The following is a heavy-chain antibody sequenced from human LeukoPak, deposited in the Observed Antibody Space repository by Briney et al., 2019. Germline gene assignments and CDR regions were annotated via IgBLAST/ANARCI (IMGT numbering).Heavy chain of an antibody. CDR3: ARSLLGMVVVPAAIPGNWFDP. Sequence: ASVKVSCKASGGTFSSYAISWVRQAPGQGLEWMGGIISIFGTANYAQKFQGRVTITADESTSTAYMELSSLRSEDTAVYYCARSLLGMVVVPAAIPGNWFDPWGQGTLVTVSS. D-gene: IGHD2-2*02. V-gene: IGHV1-69*01. CDR1: GGTFSSYA. J-gene: IGHJ5*02. CDR2: IISIFGTA.